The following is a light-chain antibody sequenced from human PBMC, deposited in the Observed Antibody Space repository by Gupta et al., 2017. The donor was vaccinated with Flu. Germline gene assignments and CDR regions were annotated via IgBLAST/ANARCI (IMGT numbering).Light chain of an antibody. V-gene: IGKV1-5*03. CDR1: QSISGW. J-gene: IGKJ2*01. CDR2: RAS. Sequence: DIQMTQSPSTLSASVGDRVTITCRASQSISGWLAWYQQKPGKAPKLLIYRASSLESGVPSRFSGSGSGTEFTLTISNLQPDDFATYYCQQYNTYSVTFGQGTNLEIK. CDR3: QQYNTYSVT.